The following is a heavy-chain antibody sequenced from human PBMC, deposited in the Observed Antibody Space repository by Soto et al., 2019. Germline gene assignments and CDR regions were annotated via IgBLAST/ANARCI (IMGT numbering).Heavy chain of an antibody. CDR1: GFTFTNAW. CDR2: IESKTDGATT. D-gene: IGHD1-26*01. CDR3: TTDVNSRSYEYFQH. V-gene: IGHV3-15*04. Sequence: GGSLRLSCAVSGFTFTNAWMSWVRQAPGKGLEWVGRIESKTDGATTVYAAPVKGRFTISRRDSKNTLYLQMNSLKSDDTAVYYCTTDVNSRSYEYFQHWGHGTLVTVSS. J-gene: IGHJ1*01.